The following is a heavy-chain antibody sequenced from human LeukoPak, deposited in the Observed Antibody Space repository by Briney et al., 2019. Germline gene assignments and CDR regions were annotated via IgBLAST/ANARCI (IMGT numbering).Heavy chain of an antibody. J-gene: IGHJ4*02. CDR2: IYTSGST. V-gene: IGHV4-61*02. Sequence: PSQTLSLTCTVSGGSISSGSYYWSWIRRPAGKGLEWIGRIYTSGSTNYNPSLKSRVTISVDTSKNQFSLKLSSVTAADTAVYYCARGGSGYDYWGQGTLVTVSS. CDR3: ARGGSGYDY. CDR1: GGSISSGSYY. D-gene: IGHD3-22*01.